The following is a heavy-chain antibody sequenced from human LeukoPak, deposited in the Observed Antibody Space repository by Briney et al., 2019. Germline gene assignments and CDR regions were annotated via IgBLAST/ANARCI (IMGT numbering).Heavy chain of an antibody. CDR3: ARHSSSWTPLFDY. D-gene: IGHD6-13*01. CDR1: GGSISSYY. J-gene: IGHJ4*02. V-gene: IGHV4-59*08. Sequence: PSETLSLTCTVSGGSISSYYWSWIRQPPGKGLEWIGYIYYSGSTNYNPSLKSQVTISVDTSKNQFSLKLSSETAADTAVYYCARHSSSWTPLFDYWGQGTLVTVSS. CDR2: IYYSGST.